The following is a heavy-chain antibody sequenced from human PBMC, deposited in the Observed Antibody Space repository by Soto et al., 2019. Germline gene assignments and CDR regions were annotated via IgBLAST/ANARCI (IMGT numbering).Heavy chain of an antibody. V-gene: IGHV1-46*01. CDR1: GYSSTTYY. CDR2: IDPSGDGGT. D-gene: IGHD3-22*01. J-gene: IGHJ3*02. CDR3: ARPLTYYYDSSGYYSDAFDI. Sequence: ASVKVSCKASGYSSTTYYIHWVRQAPGQGLEWMGTIDPSGDGGTRYAQNFQGRATMTRDTSTSTAYMELSSLRSEDTAVYYCARPLTYYYDSSGYYSDAFDIWGQGTMVTVSS.